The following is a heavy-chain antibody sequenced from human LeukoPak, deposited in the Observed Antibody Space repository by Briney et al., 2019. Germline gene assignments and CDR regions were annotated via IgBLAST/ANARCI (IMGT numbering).Heavy chain of an antibody. Sequence: SETLSLTCTVSGGSITTRSYYWDWIRQPPGKGLEWIGSMHHSGSTYYNPSLKSRVTTSVDTSKNQFSLKLSSVTAADTAVYYCARDPGAYYDSSGYLNWFDPWGQGTLVTVSS. J-gene: IGHJ5*02. V-gene: IGHV4-39*07. CDR3: ARDPGAYYDSSGYLNWFDP. CDR1: GGSITTRSYY. CDR2: MHHSGST. D-gene: IGHD3-22*01.